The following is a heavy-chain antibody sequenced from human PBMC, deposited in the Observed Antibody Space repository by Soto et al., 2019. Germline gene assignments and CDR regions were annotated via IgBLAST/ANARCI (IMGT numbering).Heavy chain of an antibody. V-gene: IGHV1-3*01. D-gene: IGHD3-22*01. CDR1: GYTFTSYA. Sequence: ASVKVSCKASGYTFTSYAMHWVRQAPGQRPEWMGWINVGNGNTKYSQKFQGRVTITRDTSASTAYMELSSLRSEDTAVYYCARERATYYYDSSAYYFGYWGQGPLVTVSS. CDR2: INVGNGNT. CDR3: ARERATYYYDSSAYYFGY. J-gene: IGHJ4*02.